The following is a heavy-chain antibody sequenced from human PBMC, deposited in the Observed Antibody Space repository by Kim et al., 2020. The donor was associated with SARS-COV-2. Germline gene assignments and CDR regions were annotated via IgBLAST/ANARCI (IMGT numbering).Heavy chain of an antibody. Sequence: GESLKISCKGSGYSFTKYWIGWVRQMPGKGLEWMGIIFPGDSDTRYSPSFQGQVAISADKSITTAYLQWSSLRASDTAMYYCARRIAVAGTAYYAMDVWGQGTTVTVSS. CDR3: ARRIAVAGTAYYAMDV. J-gene: IGHJ6*02. D-gene: IGHD6-13*01. V-gene: IGHV5-51*01. CDR1: GYSFTKYW. CDR2: IFPGDSDT.